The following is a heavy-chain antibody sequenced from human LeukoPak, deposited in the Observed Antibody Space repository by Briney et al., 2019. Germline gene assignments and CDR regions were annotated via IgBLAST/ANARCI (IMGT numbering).Heavy chain of an antibody. V-gene: IGHV3-30*03. Sequence: PGGSLRLSCAASGFTFSSYGMHWVRQAPGKGLEWVAVISYDGSNKYYADSVKGRFTISRDNSKNTLYLQMNSLRADDTAVYYCVRDGYRDWGQGTLVTVSS. CDR3: VRDGYRD. CDR1: GFTFSSYG. CDR2: ISYDGSNK. J-gene: IGHJ4*02. D-gene: IGHD6-25*01.